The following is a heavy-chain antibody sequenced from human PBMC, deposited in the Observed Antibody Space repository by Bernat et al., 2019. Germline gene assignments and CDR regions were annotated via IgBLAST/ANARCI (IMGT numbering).Heavy chain of an antibody. CDR1: GFTFSSYS. D-gene: IGHD6-13*01. Sequence: EVQLVESGGGLVKPGGSLRLSCAASGFTFSSYSMNWVRQAPGKGLEWVSSISSSSSYIYYADSVNGRFTISRDNAKNSLYLQMNSLRAEDTAVYYCARAGSSSWDDAFDIWGQGTMVTVSS. J-gene: IGHJ3*02. CDR2: ISSSSSYI. CDR3: ARAGSSSWDDAFDI. V-gene: IGHV3-21*01.